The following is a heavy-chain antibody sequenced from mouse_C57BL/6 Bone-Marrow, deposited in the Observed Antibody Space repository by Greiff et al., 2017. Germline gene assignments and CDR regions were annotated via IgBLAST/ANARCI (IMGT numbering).Heavy chain of an antibody. V-gene: IGHV1-55*01. CDR3: ASSSLTTVYY. J-gene: IGHJ2*01. CDR2: IYPGSGST. Sequence: QVQLKQSGAELVKPGASVKMSCKASGYTFTSYWITWVKQRPGQGLEWIGDIYPGSGSTNYNEKFKGKATLTVDTSSSTAYMQLRSLTSEDAAVYYCASSSLTTVYYWGQGTTLTVSA. CDR1: GYTFTSYW. D-gene: IGHD1-1*01.